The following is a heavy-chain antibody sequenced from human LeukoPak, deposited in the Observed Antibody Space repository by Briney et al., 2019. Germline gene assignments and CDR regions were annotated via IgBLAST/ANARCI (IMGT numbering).Heavy chain of an antibody. CDR3: ARGDGYNYDH. J-gene: IGHJ4*02. CDR1: GDNVSSHSTT. CDR2: TYYRSKWYN. D-gene: IGHD5-24*01. Sequence: SQTLSLTCAISGDNVSSHSTTWNWIRQSPSRGLEWLGRTYYRSKWYNGYAVSVKSRISINPDTSKNQFSLQLNSVTPEDTAVYYCARGDGYNYDHWGQGTLVTVSS. V-gene: IGHV6-1*01.